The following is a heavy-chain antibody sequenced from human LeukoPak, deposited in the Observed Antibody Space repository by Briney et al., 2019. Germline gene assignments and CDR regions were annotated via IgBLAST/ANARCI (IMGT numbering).Heavy chain of an antibody. Sequence: GGSLRLSCAASGFTFSRYDMHWVRQAPGKGLEYVSAVSSNGDNIYYANSVRGRFTVSRDNSKNTLYLQMNSLRAEDTAVYYCAKDVLGPYGDYSSGWFDPWGQGTLVTVSS. J-gene: IGHJ5*02. V-gene: IGHV3-64*01. CDR2: VSSNGDNI. CDR3: AKDVLGPYGDYSSGWFDP. D-gene: IGHD4-17*01. CDR1: GFTFSRYD.